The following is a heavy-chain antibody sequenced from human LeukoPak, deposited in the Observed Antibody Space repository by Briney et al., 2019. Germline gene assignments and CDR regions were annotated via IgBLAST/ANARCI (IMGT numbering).Heavy chain of an antibody. CDR2: IYPGDSDT. Sequence: GESLKISCKGSGYSFTSYWIGWVRQMPGKGLEWMGIIYPGDSDTRYSPSFQGRVTISADKSISTAYLQWSSLKASDTAMYYCARHGYSSSWYYNYYYYYGMDVWGQGTTVTVSS. CDR1: GYSFTSYW. J-gene: IGHJ6*02. CDR3: ARHGYSSSWYYNYYYYYGMDV. D-gene: IGHD6-13*01. V-gene: IGHV5-51*01.